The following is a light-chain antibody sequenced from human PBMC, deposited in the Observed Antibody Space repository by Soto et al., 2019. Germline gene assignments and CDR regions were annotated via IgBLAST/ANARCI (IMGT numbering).Light chain of an antibody. CDR3: ISYTGKATRV. CDR2: EVS. V-gene: IGLV2-14*01. Sequence: QSAVTQPASVSGSPGQSITISCTGTSSDVGGANYVSWYQQHPGKAPKLIIYEVSNRPSGVPNRFSGSKSGNTASLTISGPQAEDEADYYCISYTGKATRVFGTGTKLTVL. CDR1: SSDVGGANY. J-gene: IGLJ1*01.